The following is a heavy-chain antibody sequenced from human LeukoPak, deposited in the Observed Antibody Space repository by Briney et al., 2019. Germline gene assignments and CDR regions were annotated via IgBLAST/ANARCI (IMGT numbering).Heavy chain of an antibody. D-gene: IGHD5-18*01. Sequence: ASVKVSCKASGYTFTSYYIHWVRQAPGQGPEWMGIINPSGGSTSYAQKFQGRVTMTRDTSTSTVYMELSSLRSDDTAVYYCARAVDTTMGNNYYYYYMDVWGKGTTVTVSS. CDR3: ARAVDTTMGNNYYYYYMDV. V-gene: IGHV1-46*01. CDR1: GYTFTSYY. J-gene: IGHJ6*03. CDR2: INPSGGST.